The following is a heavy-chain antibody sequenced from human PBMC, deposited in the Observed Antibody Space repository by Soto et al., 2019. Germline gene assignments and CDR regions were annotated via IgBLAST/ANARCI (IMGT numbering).Heavy chain of an antibody. V-gene: IGHV3-7*03. Sequence: EVQLVESGGGLVQPGGSLRLSCAASGFTFDTFWMTWVRQAPGKGLEWVAIIKQDGSDKRYADSVKGRFTISRDNTKNSLFLQLNSLRAGYTAMYFCAGGTGWVFNFWGQGTQVAVSS. CDR1: GFTFDTFW. D-gene: IGHD6-19*01. CDR3: AGGTGWVFNF. J-gene: IGHJ4*02. CDR2: IKQDGSDK.